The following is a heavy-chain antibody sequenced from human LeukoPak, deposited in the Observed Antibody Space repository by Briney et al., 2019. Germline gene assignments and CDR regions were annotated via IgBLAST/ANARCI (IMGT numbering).Heavy chain of an antibody. CDR3: AKDGSSGYDIYWYFDL. CDR1: GFTFSSYW. D-gene: IGHD5-12*01. V-gene: IGHV3-23*01. J-gene: IGHJ2*01. CDR2: ISGSGGST. Sequence: GGSLRLSCAASGFTFSSYWMSWVRQAPGKGLEWVSAISGSGGSTYYADSVKGRFTISRDNSKNTLYLQMNSLRAEDTAVYYCAKDGSSGYDIYWYFDLWGRGTLVTVSS.